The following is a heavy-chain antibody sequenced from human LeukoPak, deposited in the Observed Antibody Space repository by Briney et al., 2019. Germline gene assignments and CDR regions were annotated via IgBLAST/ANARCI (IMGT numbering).Heavy chain of an antibody. V-gene: IGHV1-69*05. CDR2: IIPIFGTA. CDR1: GGTFSSYA. CDR3: ARDEGKGGSPTGD. D-gene: IGHD1-26*01. Sequence: VASVNVSCKASGGTFSSYAISWVRQAPGQGLEWMGGIIPIFGTANYAQKFQGRVTITTDESTSTAYMELSSLRSEDTAVYYCARDEGKGGSPTGDWGQGTLVTVSS. J-gene: IGHJ4*02.